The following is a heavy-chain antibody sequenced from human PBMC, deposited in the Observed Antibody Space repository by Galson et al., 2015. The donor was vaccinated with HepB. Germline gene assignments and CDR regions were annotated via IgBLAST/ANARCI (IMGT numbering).Heavy chain of an antibody. D-gene: IGHD3-16*01. CDR2: ISGSGTYT. J-gene: IGHJ6*02. CDR3: ARRLGGYSASYGMDV. V-gene: IGHV3-11*06. Sequence: SLRLSCAASGFTFSNYPMNWVRQAPGKGLEWVSYISGSGTYTNYADSVKGRFTISRDYTKNSLYLQMNSLRAEDTAVYYCARRLGGYSASYGMDVWGQGTTVTVSS. CDR1: GFTFSNYP.